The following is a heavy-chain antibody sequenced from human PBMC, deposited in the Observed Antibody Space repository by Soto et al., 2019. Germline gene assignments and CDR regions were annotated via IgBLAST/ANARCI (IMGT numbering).Heavy chain of an antibody. D-gene: IGHD5-12*01. Sequence: GASVKVSCKVSGYTLTELSMHWVRQAPGKGLEWMGGFDPEDGETIYAQKFQGRVTMTENTSTDTAYMELSSLRSEDTAVYYCARGSLRGYSGYDYVLYSHFDYWGQGTLVTVSS. J-gene: IGHJ4*02. CDR1: GYTLTELS. CDR2: FDPEDGET. CDR3: ARGSLRGYSGYDYVLYSHFDY. V-gene: IGHV1-24*01.